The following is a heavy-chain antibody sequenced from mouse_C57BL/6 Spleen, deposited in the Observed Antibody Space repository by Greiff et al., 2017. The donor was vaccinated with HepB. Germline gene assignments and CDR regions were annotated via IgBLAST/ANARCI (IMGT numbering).Heavy chain of an antibody. J-gene: IGHJ2*01. CDR2: IDPSDSET. CDR3: AREVLYDGYYDFDY. CDR1: GYTFTSYW. V-gene: IGHV1-52*01. Sequence: VQLQQPGAELVRPGSSVKLSCKASGYTFTSYWMHWVKQRPIQGLEWIGNIDPSDSETHYNQKFKDKATLTVDKSSSTAYMQLSSLTSEDSAVYYCAREVLYDGYYDFDYWGQGTTLTVSS. D-gene: IGHD2-3*01.